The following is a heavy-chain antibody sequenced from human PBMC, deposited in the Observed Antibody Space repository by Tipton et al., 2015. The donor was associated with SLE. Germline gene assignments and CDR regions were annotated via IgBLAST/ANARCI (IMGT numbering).Heavy chain of an antibody. D-gene: IGHD2-2*01. CDR3: ARGCSSTSCTKGDY. J-gene: IGHJ4*02. V-gene: IGHV1-8*01. CDR2: MNPNSGNT. CDR1: GYTLTSYD. Sequence: QLVQSGAEGKKPGASVKGSCKASGYTLTSYDINWGRQATGQRLEWMGWMNPNSGNTGYAQKFQGSVTMTRNTSISTAYMELSSLRSEDPAVYYCARGCSSTSCTKGDYWGQGTLVPVSS.